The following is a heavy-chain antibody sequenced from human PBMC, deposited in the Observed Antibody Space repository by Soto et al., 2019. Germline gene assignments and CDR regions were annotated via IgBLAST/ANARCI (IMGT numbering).Heavy chain of an antibody. D-gene: IGHD6-13*01. V-gene: IGHV3-23*01. CDR1: GFTFISYG. CDR2: ITTTGRNT. J-gene: IGHJ5*02. Sequence: EMQLLASGGGLVQPGGSLRLSCAASGFTFISYGMTWVRQAPGKGLGWVSGITTTGRNTYYAESVKGRFTVSRDNSKKVVYLQMNSLRAEDTAVYDCARGAAAAGTDWFDAWGQGTLVIVSS. CDR3: ARGAAAAGTDWFDA.